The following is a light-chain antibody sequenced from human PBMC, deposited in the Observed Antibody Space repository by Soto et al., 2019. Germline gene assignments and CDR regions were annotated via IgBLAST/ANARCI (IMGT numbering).Light chain of an antibody. J-gene: IGKJ5*01. Sequence: EIGLTQSPVTLSLSPGERATLSCRASQSVRSTYLAWYRHKPGQAPRLLIYGASSRATGIPDRFSGSGSGTDFTLTISRLEPEDFAVYYCQQYGSSPVTFGQGTRLEIK. CDR1: QSVRSTY. CDR2: GAS. V-gene: IGKV3-20*01. CDR3: QQYGSSPVT.